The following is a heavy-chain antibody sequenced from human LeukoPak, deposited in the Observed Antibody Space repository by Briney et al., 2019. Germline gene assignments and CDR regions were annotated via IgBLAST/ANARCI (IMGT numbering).Heavy chain of an antibody. D-gene: IGHD4-17*01. Sequence: GGSLRLSCAASGFTFSSYAMSWVRQAPGKGLEWVSAISGSGGSTYYADSVKGRFTISRDNSKNTLALQMNSLRAEDTAVYYCAKSYGDYVLTYFDYWGQGTLVTVSS. CDR2: ISGSGGST. CDR3: AKSYGDYVLTYFDY. CDR1: GFTFSSYA. J-gene: IGHJ4*02. V-gene: IGHV3-23*01.